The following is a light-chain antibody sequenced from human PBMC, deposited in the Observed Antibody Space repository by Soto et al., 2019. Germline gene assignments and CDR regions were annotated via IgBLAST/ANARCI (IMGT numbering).Light chain of an antibody. Sequence: DIQMTQSPSSLPASIGDTVTITCRASQAISTYLNWYQQKPGKAPKLLIYAASNLENGVPSRFSGSGSVTDFTLTISSLQHEVFAIFYCQQSYKTPFTFCQGTNLEIK. CDR1: QAISTY. J-gene: IGKJ2*01. CDR3: QQSYKTPFT. V-gene: IGKV1-39*01. CDR2: AAS.